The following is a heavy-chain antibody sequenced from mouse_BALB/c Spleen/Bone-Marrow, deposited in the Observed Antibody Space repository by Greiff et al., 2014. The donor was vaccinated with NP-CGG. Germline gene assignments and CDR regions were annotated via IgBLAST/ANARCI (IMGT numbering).Heavy chain of an antibody. CDR2: INPGSGGT. CDR1: GYAFTNYL. Sequence: LVESGAELVRPGTSVKVSCKASGYAFTNYLIEWVKQRPGQGLEWIGVINPGSGGTNXNEXFKGKAXLTADKSSSTAYMQLSSLTSDDSAVYFCARWDYAMDYWGQGTSVTVSS. V-gene: IGHV1-54*03. CDR3: ARWDYAMDY. J-gene: IGHJ4*01.